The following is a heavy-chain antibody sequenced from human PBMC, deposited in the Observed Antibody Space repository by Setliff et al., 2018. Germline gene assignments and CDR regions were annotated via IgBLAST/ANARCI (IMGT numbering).Heavy chain of an antibody. V-gene: IGHV1-8*03. J-gene: IGHJ4*02. CDR1: GYTFTSYD. D-gene: IGHD4-17*01. CDR3: ARDPSYGDYGFDY. Sequence: GASVKVSCKASGYTFTSYDINWVRQATGQGLEWMGWMNPNSGNTGYSQKFQGRVTITRDTSASTAYMELSSLRSEDTAVYYCARDPSYGDYGFDYWGQGTLVTVSS. CDR2: MNPNSGNT.